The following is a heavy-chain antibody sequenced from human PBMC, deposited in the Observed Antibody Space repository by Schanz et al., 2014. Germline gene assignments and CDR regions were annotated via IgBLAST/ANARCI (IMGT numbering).Heavy chain of an antibody. Sequence: QVQLVQSGAEVKKPGASVKVSCKASGYTLTGFGVSWVRQAPGQGREWMGWISAYSGNSKYAQKLQGRVTMTTDTSTSTVYMELRSLTSDDSAVYYCARDRDQWDGNYLDYWGQGTLVTVSS. J-gene: IGHJ4*02. D-gene: IGHD1-26*01. CDR1: GYTLTGFG. CDR2: ISAYSGNS. V-gene: IGHV1-18*01. CDR3: ARDRDQWDGNYLDY.